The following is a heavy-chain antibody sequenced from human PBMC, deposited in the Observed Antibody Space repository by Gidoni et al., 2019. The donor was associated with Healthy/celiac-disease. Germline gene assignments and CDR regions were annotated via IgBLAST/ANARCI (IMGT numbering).Heavy chain of an antibody. CDR2: IIPIFGTA. CDR3: ARDSTSEYSQDYYYYGMDV. CDR1: GGTFSSYA. J-gene: IGHJ6*02. Sequence: QVQLVQSGAEVTKPGSSVKVSCKASGGTFSSYAISWVRQAPGQGLEWMGGIIPIFGTANYAQKFQGRVTITADESTSTAYMELSSLRSEDTAVYYCARDSTSEYSQDYYYYGMDVWGQGTTVTVSS. D-gene: IGHD6-6*01. V-gene: IGHV1-69*01.